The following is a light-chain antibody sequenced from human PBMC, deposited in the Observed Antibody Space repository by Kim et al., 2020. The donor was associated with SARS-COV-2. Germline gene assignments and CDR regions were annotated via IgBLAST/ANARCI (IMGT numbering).Light chain of an antibody. Sequence: ASVGDRVPFTFRARQRISSWLAWYQQKPGKAPKLLIYDVFRLQSWVPSRFSGSGSGTEFTLTISNLQPDDLATYFCQQYDLYPWTFGQGTKVDIK. CDR1: QRISSW. CDR3: QQYDLYPWT. J-gene: IGKJ1*01. CDR2: DVF. V-gene: IGKV1-5*01.